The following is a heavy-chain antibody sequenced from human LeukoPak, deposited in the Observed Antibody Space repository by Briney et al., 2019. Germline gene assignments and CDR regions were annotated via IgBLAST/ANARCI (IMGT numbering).Heavy chain of an antibody. CDR3: AKDGAGYYDSSGYYLGY. D-gene: IGHD3-22*01. CDR1: GFTFDDYA. Sequence: GGSLRLSCAASGFTFDDYAMHWVRQAPGKGLEWVSLISGDGGSTYYANSVKGRFTISRDNSKNSLYLQMNSLRTEDTALYYCAKDGAGYYDSSGYYLGYWGQGTLVTVSS. V-gene: IGHV3-43*02. J-gene: IGHJ4*02. CDR2: ISGDGGST.